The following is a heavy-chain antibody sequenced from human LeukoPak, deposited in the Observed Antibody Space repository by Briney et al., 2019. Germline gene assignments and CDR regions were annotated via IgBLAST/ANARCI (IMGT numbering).Heavy chain of an antibody. CDR3: TLNEDAYYFDY. Sequence: SGPTLVNPTQTLTLTCTFSGFSLTTSGVGVGWIRQPPGKALEWLALIYWDGDKSYNPSLKSRLTITKDTSKNQVVLTMTNMDPVDTATYYCTLNEDAYYFDYWGQGALVTVSS. J-gene: IGHJ4*02. CDR2: IYWDGDK. V-gene: IGHV2-5*02. CDR1: GFSLTTSGVG.